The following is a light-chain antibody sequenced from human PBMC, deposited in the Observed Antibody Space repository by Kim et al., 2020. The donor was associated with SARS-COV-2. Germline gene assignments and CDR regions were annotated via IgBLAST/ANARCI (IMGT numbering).Light chain of an antibody. CDR3: EAWDDSLV. V-gene: IGLV1-44*01. CDR1: SANFGSNP. Sequence: GAPVRRVTSSYAVSSANFGSNPVNWYQQLPGTAPKRPIYSNNQRPSGVPDRFSGSKSGTSASLAISGLQSEDEADYYCEAWDDSLVFGGGTQLTVL. J-gene: IGLJ2*01. CDR2: SNN.